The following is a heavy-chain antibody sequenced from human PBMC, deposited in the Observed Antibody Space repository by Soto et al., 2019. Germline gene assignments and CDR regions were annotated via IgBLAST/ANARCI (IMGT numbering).Heavy chain of an antibody. CDR2: IFYSGST. CDR3: ASQDLEYYDFWSGYYLGPLRY. D-gene: IGHD3-3*01. J-gene: IGHJ4*02. Sequence: SETLSLTCTVSGGSISSSRYYWGWIRQPPGKGLEWIGSIFYSGSTYHNPSLKSRVTISVDTSKNQFSLKLSSVTAADTAVYYCASQDLEYYDFWSGYYLGPLRYWGQGTLVTVSS. CDR1: GGSISSSRYY. V-gene: IGHV4-39*01.